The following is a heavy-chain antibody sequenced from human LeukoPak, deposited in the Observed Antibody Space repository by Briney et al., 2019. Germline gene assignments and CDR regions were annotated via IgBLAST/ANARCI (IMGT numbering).Heavy chain of an antibody. Sequence: SETLSLTCTVSGGSISSSSYYWGWIHQPPGKGLEWIGSIYYSGSTYYNPSLKSRVTISVDTSKNQFSLKLSSVTAADTAVYYCASTPYGDYVEYWGQGTLVTVSS. CDR2: IYYSGST. D-gene: IGHD4-17*01. V-gene: IGHV4-39*01. J-gene: IGHJ4*02. CDR3: ASTPYGDYVEY. CDR1: GGSISSSSYY.